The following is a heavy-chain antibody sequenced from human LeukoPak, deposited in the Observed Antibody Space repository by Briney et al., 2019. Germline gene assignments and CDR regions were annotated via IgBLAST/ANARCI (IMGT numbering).Heavy chain of an antibody. CDR3: ARDLYPYDSSGYRRILDAFDI. CDR2: IWYDGSNK. D-gene: IGHD3-22*01. J-gene: IGHJ3*02. V-gene: IGHV3-33*01. Sequence: GRSLRLSCAASGFTFSSYGMHWVRQASGKGLEWVAVIWYDGSNKYYADSVKGRFTISRDNSKNTLYLQMNSLRAEDTAVYYCARDLYPYDSSGYRRILDAFDIRGQGTMVTVSS. CDR1: GFTFSSYG.